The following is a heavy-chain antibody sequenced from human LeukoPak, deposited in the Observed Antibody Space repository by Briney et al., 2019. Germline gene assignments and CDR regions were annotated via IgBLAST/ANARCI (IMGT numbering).Heavy chain of an antibody. J-gene: IGHJ4*02. CDR1: GFTFSDYA. V-gene: IGHV3-23*01. CDR2: ISDNAGAI. Sequence: GGSLRLSCAASGFTFSDYAMSWVRQAPGEGLEWVSSISDNAGAIHYADSVKGRFTISRDNSKNTLYLQMNSLRAEDTAVYYCAKVTLSSGWDMHFDYWGQGTLVTVSS. D-gene: IGHD6-19*01. CDR3: AKVTLSSGWDMHFDY.